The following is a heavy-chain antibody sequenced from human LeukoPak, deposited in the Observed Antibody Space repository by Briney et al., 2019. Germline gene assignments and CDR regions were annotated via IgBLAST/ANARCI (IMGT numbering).Heavy chain of an antibody. CDR2: INSDGSST. V-gene: IGHV3-74*01. J-gene: IGHJ5*02. D-gene: IGHD1-26*01. Sequence: GGSLRLSCAASGFTFSSYWMHWVRQAPGKGLLWVSRINSDGSSTSYADSVKGRFTISRDNAKNTLYLQMNSLRAEDTAVYYCARARAGGSYTWFDPWGQGALVTVSS. CDR1: GFTFSSYW. CDR3: ARARAGGSYTWFDP.